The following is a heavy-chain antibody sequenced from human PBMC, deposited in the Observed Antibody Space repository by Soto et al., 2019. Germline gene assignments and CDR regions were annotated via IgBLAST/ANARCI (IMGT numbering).Heavy chain of an antibody. J-gene: IGHJ6*02. CDR3: TTDIYSNDDYYYGMDV. CDR2: IKSKTDGGTT. Sequence: PGGSLRLSCAASGFTFSNAWMSWVRQAPGKGLEWVGRIKSKTDGGTTDYAAPVKGRFTISRDDSKNTLYLQMNSLKTEDTAVYYCTTDIYSNDDYYYGMDVWGQGTTVTVSS. V-gene: IGHV3-15*01. CDR1: GFTFSNAW. D-gene: IGHD4-4*01.